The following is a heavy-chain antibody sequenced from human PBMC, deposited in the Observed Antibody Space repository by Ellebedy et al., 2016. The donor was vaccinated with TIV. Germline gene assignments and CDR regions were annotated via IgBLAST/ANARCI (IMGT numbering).Heavy chain of an antibody. CDR1: GFTFSSYA. V-gene: IGHV3-30-3*01. D-gene: IGHD1-1*01. Sequence: GGSLRLSXAASGFTFSSYAMHWVRQAPGKGLEWVAVISYDGSNKYYADSVKGRFTISRDNSKNSLYLQINSLTAEDTAIYYCARDKAYNAFDYWGQGTLLTVSS. CDR3: ARDKAYNAFDY. J-gene: IGHJ4*02. CDR2: ISYDGSNK.